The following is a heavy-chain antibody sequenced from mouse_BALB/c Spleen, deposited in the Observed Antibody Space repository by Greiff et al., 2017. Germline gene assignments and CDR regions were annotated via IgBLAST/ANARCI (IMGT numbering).Heavy chain of an antibody. CDR1: GFSLTSYG. CDR3: AKEGDYYYGSSFGFAY. CDR2: IWGDGGT. D-gene: IGHD1-1*01. J-gene: IGHJ3*01. Sequence: QVQLQQSGPGLVAPSQSLSITCTVSGFSLTSYGVSWVRQPPGKGLEWLGVIWGDGGTNYHSALISRLSISKDNSKSQVFLKLNSLQTDDTATYYCAKEGDYYYGSSFGFAYWGQGTLVTVSA. V-gene: IGHV2-3*01.